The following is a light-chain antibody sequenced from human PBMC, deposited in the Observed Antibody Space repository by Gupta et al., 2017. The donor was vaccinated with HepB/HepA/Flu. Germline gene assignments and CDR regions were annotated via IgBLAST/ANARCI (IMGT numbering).Light chain of an antibody. V-gene: IGKV3-20*01. J-gene: IGKJ2*04. CDR2: GAS. CDR1: QSVSSSY. Sequence: EIVLTQSPGTLSLSPGERATLSCSASQSVSSSYLAWYQQKPGQAPRLLIYGASSRATGIPDRFSGSGSGTDFTLIISRLEPEDLAVYYCQQYGSSPCSFGQGTKLEIK. CDR3: QQYGSSPCS.